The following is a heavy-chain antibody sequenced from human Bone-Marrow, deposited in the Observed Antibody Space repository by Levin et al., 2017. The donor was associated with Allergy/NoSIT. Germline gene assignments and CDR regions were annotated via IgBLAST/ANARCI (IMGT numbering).Heavy chain of an antibody. CDR2: ISGSAGST. CDR1: GFTFSNYA. CDR3: AKDNYYDILTGYYLDYFDY. J-gene: IGHJ4*02. Sequence: GGSLRLSCAASGFTFSNYAMSWVRQAPGKGLEWVSTISGSAGSTYYADSVKGRFTISRDNSKNTLYLQMNSLRAEDTAVYYCAKDNYYDILTGYYLDYFDYWGQGTLVTVSS. V-gene: IGHV3-23*01. D-gene: IGHD3-9*01.